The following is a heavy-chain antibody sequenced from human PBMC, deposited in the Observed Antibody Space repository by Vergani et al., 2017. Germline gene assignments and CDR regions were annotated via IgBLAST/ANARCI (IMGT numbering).Heavy chain of an antibody. CDR1: GCSISSSSYY. Sequence: QLQLQESGPGLVKPSETLSLTCTVSGCSISSSSYYWGWIRQPPGKGLGWIGSIYYSGSTYYNPALKSRGTISVDTSKNQFSLKLSSVTAAATAVYYCASNWNNVVFDYWGQGTLVTVSS. V-gene: IGHV4-39*01. J-gene: IGHJ4*02. D-gene: IGHD1/OR15-1a*01. CDR2: IYYSGST. CDR3: ASNWNNVVFDY.